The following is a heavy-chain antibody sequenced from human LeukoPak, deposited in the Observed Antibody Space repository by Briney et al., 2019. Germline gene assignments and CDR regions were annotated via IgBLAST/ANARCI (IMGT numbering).Heavy chain of an antibody. Sequence: GGSLRLSRAPSGLSLSSYAMSGVRQAPRKGVEWVSGICGSGISTHYADSAKGRFTISRDKSKNTLYLQMNSLRVEDTAVYYRARAQYSDILTGPSYYWGQGNLVTVSS. CDR2: ICGSGIST. CDR1: GLSLSSYA. D-gene: IGHD3-9*01. V-gene: IGHV3-23*01. CDR3: ARAQYSDILTGPSYY. J-gene: IGHJ4*02.